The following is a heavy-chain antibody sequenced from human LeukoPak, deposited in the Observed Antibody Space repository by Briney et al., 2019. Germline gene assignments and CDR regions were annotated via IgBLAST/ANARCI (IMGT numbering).Heavy chain of an antibody. J-gene: IGHJ3*02. D-gene: IGHD1-26*01. CDR3: ASIVGAFPAFDI. CDR2: ISSSRSYI. V-gene: IGHV3-21*01. Sequence: PAGSLRLSCAAYGFTFSSYSMNWVRQAQGKGLEWVSSISSSRSYIYYADSVKGRFTISRDNAKSSLYLQMNSLRAEDTAVYYCASIVGAFPAFDIWGQGTMVTVSS. CDR1: GFTFSSYS.